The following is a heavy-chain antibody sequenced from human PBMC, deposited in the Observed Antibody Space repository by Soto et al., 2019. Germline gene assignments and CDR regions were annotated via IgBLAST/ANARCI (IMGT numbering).Heavy chain of an antibody. V-gene: IGHV3-23*01. D-gene: IGHD2-21*02. CDR2: ISGSGGST. CDR1: GFTFSSYA. CDR3: ANCGGDCYPFQH. J-gene: IGHJ1*01. Sequence: PGGSLRLSCAASGFTFSSYAVSWVRQAPGKGLEWVSAISGSGGSTYYADSVKGRFTISRDNSKNTLYLQMNSLRAEDTAVYYCANCGGDCYPFQHWGQGTLVTVSS.